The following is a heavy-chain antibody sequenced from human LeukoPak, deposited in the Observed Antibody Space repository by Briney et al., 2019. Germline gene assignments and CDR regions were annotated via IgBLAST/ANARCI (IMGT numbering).Heavy chain of an antibody. V-gene: IGHV4-59*01. CDR3: AREVSSRVDY. J-gene: IGHJ4*02. Sequence: ASETLSLTCTVSGGSISSYYWSWIRQPPGKGLEWIGYIYYSGSTNYNPSLKSRVTISVDTSKNQFSLKLSSVTAADTAVYYCAREVSSRVDYWGQGTLVTVSS. CDR2: IYYSGST. D-gene: IGHD6-13*01. CDR1: GGSISSYY.